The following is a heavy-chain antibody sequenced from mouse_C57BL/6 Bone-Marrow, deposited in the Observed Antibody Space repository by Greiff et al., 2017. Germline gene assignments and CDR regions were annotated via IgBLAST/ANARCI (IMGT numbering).Heavy chain of an antibody. V-gene: IGHV2-3*01. Sequence: QVQLKESGPGLVAPSQCLSISCTASGFSLTSYGVSWVRQPPGKGLEWLGVIWGDGSTNYHSALISSLSTSKDNAKGKVSLKLNSLQTDDAATYCCAKQAVIYGSSYGYYAMDYWGQGTSVTVSS. J-gene: IGHJ4*01. CDR3: AKQAVIYGSSYGYYAMDY. CDR1: GFSLTSYG. D-gene: IGHD1-1*01. CDR2: IWGDGST.